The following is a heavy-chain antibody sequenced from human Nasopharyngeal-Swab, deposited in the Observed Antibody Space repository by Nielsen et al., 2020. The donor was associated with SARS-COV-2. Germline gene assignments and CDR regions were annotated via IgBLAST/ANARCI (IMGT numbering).Heavy chain of an antibody. Sequence: ASVKVSCKVSGYTLAELSMHWVRQAPGKGLEWMGGFDPEDSETIYAQKFQGRVTMTEDTSTDTAYMELSSLRSEDTAVYYCATARVTTPVSWFDPWGQGTLVTVSS. J-gene: IGHJ5*02. CDR3: ATARVTTPVSWFDP. V-gene: IGHV1-24*01. D-gene: IGHD4-17*01. CDR1: GYTLAELS. CDR2: FDPEDSET.